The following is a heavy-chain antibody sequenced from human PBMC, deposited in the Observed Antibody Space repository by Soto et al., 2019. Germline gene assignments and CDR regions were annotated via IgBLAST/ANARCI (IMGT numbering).Heavy chain of an antibody. CDR3: ARGRGYSGLTWFDP. J-gene: IGHJ5*02. Sequence: SETLSLTCTVSGGSISSYYWSWIRQPPGKGLEWIGYIYYSGSTNYNPSLKSRVTISVDTSKNQFSPKLSSVTAADTAVYYCARGRGYSGLTWFDPWGQGTLVTVSS. CDR1: GGSISSYY. V-gene: IGHV4-59*01. D-gene: IGHD5-12*01. CDR2: IYYSGST.